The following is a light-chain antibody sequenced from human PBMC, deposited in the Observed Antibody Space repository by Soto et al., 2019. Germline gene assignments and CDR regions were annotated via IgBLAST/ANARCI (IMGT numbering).Light chain of an antibody. CDR1: QSISSW. CDR2: DAS. Sequence: DIQMTQSPSSLSASVGDRVTITCGASQSISSWLAWYQQKPGKAPKLLIYDASNLESGVSSRFSGSGSATQLTINIRSLQPYPFATSYCQQYNTFWTVGQGTKV. V-gene: IGKV1-5*01. J-gene: IGKJ1*01. CDR3: QQYNTFWT.